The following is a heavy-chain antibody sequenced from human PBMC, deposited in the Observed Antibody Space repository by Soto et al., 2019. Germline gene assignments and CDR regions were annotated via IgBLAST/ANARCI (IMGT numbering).Heavy chain of an antibody. V-gene: IGHV3-21*01. CDR1: GFTFSSYS. CDR2: ISSSSSYI. J-gene: IGHJ4*02. Sequence: EVQLVESGGGLVKPGGSLRLSCAASGFTFSSYSMNWVRQAPGKGLEWVSSISSSSSYIYYADSVKGRFIISRDNAKNSLYLQLNSLRAEDTAVYYCARVVVVPAAGIDYWGQGTLVTVSS. D-gene: IGHD2-2*01. CDR3: ARVVVVPAAGIDY.